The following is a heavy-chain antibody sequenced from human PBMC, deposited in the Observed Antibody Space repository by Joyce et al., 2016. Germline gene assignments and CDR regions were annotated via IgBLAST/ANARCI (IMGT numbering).Heavy chain of an antibody. CDR1: GYNFTTYG. V-gene: IGHV1-18*01. J-gene: IGHJ6*03. CDR3: ARGALHYYMDV. CDR2: ISAYNGHT. Sequence: QVQLVQSGAEVKKPGASVKVSCKASGYNFTTYGINWVRQAPGQGLEWRGWISAYNGHTKYAHKLQGRVTMTRDTSTSTAYMELRGLRSGDTAVYYCARGALHYYMDVWGKGTTVPVSS.